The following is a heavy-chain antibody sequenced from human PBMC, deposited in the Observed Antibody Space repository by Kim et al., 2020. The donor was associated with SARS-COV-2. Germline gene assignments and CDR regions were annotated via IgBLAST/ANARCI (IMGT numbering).Heavy chain of an antibody. CDR3: ARRGSARWELDS. Sequence: GESLKISCEGSGYSFTTYWVAWVRQMPGKGLEGMGIIYPGDSETKYSPSFQGQVTISADKSVNTAYLQWSSLKASDTAMYYCARRGSARWELDSWGQGTLVTVSS. CDR1: GYSFTTYW. CDR2: IYPGDSET. D-gene: IGHD1-26*01. V-gene: IGHV5-51*01. J-gene: IGHJ4*02.